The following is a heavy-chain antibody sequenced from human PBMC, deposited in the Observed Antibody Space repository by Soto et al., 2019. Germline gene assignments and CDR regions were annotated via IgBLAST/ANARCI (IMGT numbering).Heavy chain of an antibody. D-gene: IGHD6-13*01. V-gene: IGHV1-3*01. Sequence: GVSVKVSCKASGYTFTSYAMHWVRQAPGQRLEWMGWINAGNGNTKYSQKFQGRVTITRDTSASTAYMELSSLRSEDTAVYYCARDFSSSWSLQDYWGQGTLVTVSS. CDR2: INAGNGNT. CDR3: ARDFSSSWSLQDY. CDR1: GYTFTSYA. J-gene: IGHJ4*02.